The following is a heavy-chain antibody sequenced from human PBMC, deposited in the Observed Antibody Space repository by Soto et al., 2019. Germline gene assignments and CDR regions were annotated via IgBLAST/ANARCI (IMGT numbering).Heavy chain of an antibody. V-gene: IGHV3-30-3*01. Sequence: LRLSCAASGFAVSSYSMHWVRQAPGKGLEWVAAMSFDGNSKYFADSVKGRFKISRDTSKNTWSLEMESLGVEDSALYHCTRGRSMMANDDFEYWGQGTQVTVSS. J-gene: IGHJ4*02. CDR3: TRGRSMMANDDFEY. CDR1: GFAVSSYS. CDR2: MSFDGNSK. D-gene: IGHD5-12*01.